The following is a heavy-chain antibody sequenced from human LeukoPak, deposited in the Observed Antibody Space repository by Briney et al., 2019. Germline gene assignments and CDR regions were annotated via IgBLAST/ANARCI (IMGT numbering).Heavy chain of an antibody. CDR1: GFTFSSYW. CDR3: AREPRGGSYRFYWYFDL. V-gene: IGHV3-7*01. CDR2: IKQDGSEK. D-gene: IGHD3-16*02. J-gene: IGHJ2*01. Sequence: GGSLRLSCAASGFTFSSYWMSWVRQAPGKGLEWVANIKQDGSEKYYVDSVKGRFTISRDNAKNSLYLQMNSLRAEDTAVYYCAREPRGGSYRFYWYFDLWGRGTLVTVSS.